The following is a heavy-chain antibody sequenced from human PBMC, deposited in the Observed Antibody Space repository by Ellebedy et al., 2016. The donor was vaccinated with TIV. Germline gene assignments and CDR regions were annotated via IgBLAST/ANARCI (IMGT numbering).Heavy chain of an antibody. Sequence: GESLKISCAASGFTFSTYAISWVPQAPGKGPEWVSSISANGGKTYYAGSVRGRFTISRDESDNTVYFQMKSLRAEDTAVNYCAKGSSYYGSGSYLEHWGQGTLVVVSS. J-gene: IGHJ4*02. CDR3: AKGSSYYGSGSYLEH. CDR2: ISANGGKT. D-gene: IGHD3-10*01. V-gene: IGHV3-23*01. CDR1: GFTFSTYA.